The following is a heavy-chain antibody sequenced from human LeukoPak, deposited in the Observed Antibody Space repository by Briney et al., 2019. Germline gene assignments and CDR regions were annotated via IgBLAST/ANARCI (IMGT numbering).Heavy chain of an antibody. CDR1: GGTFSSYA. J-gene: IGHJ3*02. CDR2: IIPILGIA. D-gene: IGHD3-10*01. Sequence: GSSVKVSCKASGGTFSSYAISWVRQAPGQGLEWMGRIIPILGIANYAQKFQGRVTITADKSTSTDYMELSSLRSEDTAVYYCARDPHYGSGSYDDAFDIWGQGTMVTVSS. CDR3: ARDPHYGSGSYDDAFDI. V-gene: IGHV1-69*04.